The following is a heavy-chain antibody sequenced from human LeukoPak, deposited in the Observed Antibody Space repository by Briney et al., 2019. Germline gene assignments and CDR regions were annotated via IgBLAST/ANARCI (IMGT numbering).Heavy chain of an antibody. V-gene: IGHV3-30*18. CDR2: VLYDGSDK. D-gene: IGHD6-25*01. J-gene: IGHJ3*02. Sequence: GGSLRLSCAASGFTFNKAWMSWVRQAPGKGLEWVAVVLYDGSDKYYGDSVKGRFTISRDNSKNTVYLQMNSLRPEDTAVYYCAKALVGYSSGSYDVFDIWGQGTMVTVSS. CDR1: GFTFNKAW. CDR3: AKALVGYSSGSYDVFDI.